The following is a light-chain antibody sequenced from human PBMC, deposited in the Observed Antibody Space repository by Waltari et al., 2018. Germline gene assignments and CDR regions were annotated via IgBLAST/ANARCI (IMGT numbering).Light chain of an antibody. CDR2: WAS. CDR3: QQYYTTPHT. V-gene: IGKV4-1*01. Sequence: DIVMTQSPDSLAVSLGERATSNCKSSQSVLSRSNSLNSFVWYQQKVGQPPKLLIYWASSRESGVPERVSGSGSGTDVNLTISSLQAEDVAVYYCQQYYTTPHTFGPGTKVDVK. J-gene: IGKJ3*01. CDR1: QSVLSRSNSLNS.